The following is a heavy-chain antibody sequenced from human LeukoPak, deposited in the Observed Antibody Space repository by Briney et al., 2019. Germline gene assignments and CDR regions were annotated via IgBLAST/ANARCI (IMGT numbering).Heavy chain of an antibody. CDR2: ISSNGGST. D-gene: IGHD2/OR15-2a*01. CDR1: GFTFSSYA. J-gene: IGHJ4*02. Sequence: GGSLRLSCAASGFTFSSYAMHWVRQAPGKGLEYVSAISSNGGSTYYANSVKGRFTISRDSSENTVYLQMDSLGDADTAMYYCARAFSPVDYLGSFAYWGQGTLVSASS. V-gene: IGHV3-64*01. CDR3: ARAFSPVDYLGSFAY.